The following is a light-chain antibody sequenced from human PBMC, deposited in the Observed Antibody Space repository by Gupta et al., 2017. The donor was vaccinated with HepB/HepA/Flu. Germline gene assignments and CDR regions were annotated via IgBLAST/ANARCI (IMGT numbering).Light chain of an antibody. CDR3: QKDNSGTLT. CDR2: AAS. J-gene: IGKJ4*01. V-gene: IGKV1-27*01. Sequence: DIQMTQSPSSLSASVGDRVTLTCRARQGTSNYFVCYPPKPGRVPKPLISAASTLQSGVPSRSSGSRSVSDFTRTISSLPPNDVPTYFCQKDNSGTLTSGGGTKVEIK. CDR1: QGTSNY.